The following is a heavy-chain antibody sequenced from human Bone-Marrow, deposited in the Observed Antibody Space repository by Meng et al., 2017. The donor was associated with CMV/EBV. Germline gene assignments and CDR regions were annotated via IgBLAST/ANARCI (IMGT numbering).Heavy chain of an antibody. J-gene: IGHJ4*02. D-gene: IGHD5-24*01. CDR1: GYSFTNHW. CDR2: IHPGDSDI. Sequence: GESLKISCKTSGYSFTNHWIGWVRQMPGKGLEWMGIIHPGDSDIRYSPSFQGQVSISVDKSNSTAYLQWTSLKASDTALYFCARHPSKNCRATSCYSNTPGDHWGQGTPVTVSS. CDR3: ARHPSKNCRATSCYSNTPGDH. V-gene: IGHV5-51*01.